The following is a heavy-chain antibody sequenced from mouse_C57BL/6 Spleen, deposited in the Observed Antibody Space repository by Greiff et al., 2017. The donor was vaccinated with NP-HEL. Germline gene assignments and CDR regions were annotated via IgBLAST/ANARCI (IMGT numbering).Heavy chain of an antibody. Sequence: VQLKESGPELVKPGASVKMSCKASGYTFTDYNMHWVKQSHGKSLEWIGYINPNNGGTSYNQKFKGKATLTVNKSSSTAYMELRSLTSEDSAVYYCARSGYDYDGGYWYFDVWGTGTTVTVSS. J-gene: IGHJ1*03. CDR2: INPNNGGT. CDR1: GYTFTDYN. CDR3: ARSGYDYDGGYWYFDV. D-gene: IGHD2-4*01. V-gene: IGHV1-22*01.